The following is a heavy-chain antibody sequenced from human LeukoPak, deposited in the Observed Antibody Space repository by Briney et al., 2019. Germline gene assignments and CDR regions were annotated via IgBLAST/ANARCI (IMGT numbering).Heavy chain of an antibody. V-gene: IGHV1-2*02. J-gene: IGHJ6*03. D-gene: IGHD4-17*01. CDR1: GYTFTGYY. Sequence: ASVKVSCKASGYTFTGYYMHWVRQAPGQGLEWMGWINPNSGGTNYAQKFQGRVTMTRDTSISTAYMELSSLRSEDTAVYYCARGGDYGVFSLHYYYMDVWGKGTTVTISS. CDR3: ARGGDYGVFSLHYYYMDV. CDR2: INPNSGGT.